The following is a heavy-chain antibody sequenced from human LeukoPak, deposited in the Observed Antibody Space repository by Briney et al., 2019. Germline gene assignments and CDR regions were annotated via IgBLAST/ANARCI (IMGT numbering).Heavy chain of an antibody. CDR3: ARSSGYPFFDY. CDR1: GFTFSDYS. V-gene: IGHV3-48*01. D-gene: IGHD3-22*01. Sequence: GGSLRLSCEASGFTFSDYSMNWVRQAPGGGLEWLSYITSTSDTIYYADSVKGRFTSSRDNAKNSVYLQMNSLRAEDTAVYYCARSSGYPFFDYWGQGTTVTVSS. J-gene: IGHJ4*03. CDR2: ITSTSDTI.